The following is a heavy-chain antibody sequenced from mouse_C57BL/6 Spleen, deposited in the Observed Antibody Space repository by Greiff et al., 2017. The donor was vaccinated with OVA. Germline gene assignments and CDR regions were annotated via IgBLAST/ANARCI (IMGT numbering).Heavy chain of an antibody. Sequence: EVKLMESGPELVKPGASVKISCKASGYSFTDYNMNWVKQSNGKSLEWIGVINPNYGTTSYNQKFKGKATLTVDQSSSTAYMQLNSLTSEDSAVYYCAAGSSSAWFAYWGQGTLVTVSA. CDR2: INPNYGTT. V-gene: IGHV1-39*01. CDR3: AAGSSSAWFAY. J-gene: IGHJ3*01. D-gene: IGHD1-1*01. CDR1: GYSFTDYN.